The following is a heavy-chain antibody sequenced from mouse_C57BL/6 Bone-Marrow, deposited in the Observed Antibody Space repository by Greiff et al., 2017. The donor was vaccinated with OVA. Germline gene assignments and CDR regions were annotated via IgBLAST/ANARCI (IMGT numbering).Heavy chain of an antibody. V-gene: IGHV5-17*01. CDR3: ARDDGSWFAY. CDR1: GFTFSDYG. J-gene: IGHJ3*01. Sequence: EVHLVESGGGLVKPGGSLKLSCAASGFTFSDYGMHWVRQAPEKGLEWVAYISSGSSTIYYADTVKGRFTISRDNAKNTLFLQMTSLRSEDTAMYYCARDDGSWFAYWGQGTLVTVSA. D-gene: IGHD2-12*01. CDR2: ISSGSSTI.